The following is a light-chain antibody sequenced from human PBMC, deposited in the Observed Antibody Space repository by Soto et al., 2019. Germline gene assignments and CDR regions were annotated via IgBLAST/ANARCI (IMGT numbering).Light chain of an antibody. Sequence: QSVLTQPPSASGTPGQRVTISCSGSSSNIGSKYVYWYQQLPGTAPKLLIYRNNQRPSGVPDRFSGSKSGTSASLAISGLRSEDEADYYCAAWDATVGGPAFGGVTKLTVL. CDR1: SSNIGSKY. J-gene: IGLJ2*01. V-gene: IGLV1-47*01. CDR3: AAWDATVGGPA. CDR2: RNN.